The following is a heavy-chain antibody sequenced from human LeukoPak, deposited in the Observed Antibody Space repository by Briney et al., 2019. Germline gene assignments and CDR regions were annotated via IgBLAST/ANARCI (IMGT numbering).Heavy chain of an antibody. V-gene: IGHV3-74*03. D-gene: IGHD3-10*01. CDR1: GFTFSDDW. CDR2: MNTDGSNT. CDR3: ARLLMIRGLVGDF. Sequence: EGSLRLSCVASGFTFSDDWMHWVRQVPGEGLEWVSRMNTDGSNTKYAGSVKGRFTVSRDNARNTLYLQMNSLRAEDTAVYYCARLLMIRGLVGDFWGQGTLVTVSS. J-gene: IGHJ4*02.